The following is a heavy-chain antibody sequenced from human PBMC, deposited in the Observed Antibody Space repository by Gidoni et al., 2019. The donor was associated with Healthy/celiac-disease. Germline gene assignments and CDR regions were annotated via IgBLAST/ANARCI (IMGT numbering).Heavy chain of an antibody. J-gene: IGHJ4*02. CDR2: ISYDGSNK. D-gene: IGHD3-10*01. V-gene: IGHV3-30*18. CDR3: AKSGSPLRAEGGYFDY. Sequence: GLEWVAVISYDGSNKYYADSVKGRFTISRDNSKNTLYLQMNSLRAEDTAVYYCAKSGSPLRAEGGYFDYWGQGTLVTVSS.